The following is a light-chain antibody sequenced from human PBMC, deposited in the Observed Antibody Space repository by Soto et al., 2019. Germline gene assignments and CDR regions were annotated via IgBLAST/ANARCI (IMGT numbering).Light chain of an antibody. Sequence: EIVMTQSPATLSVSPGERATLSCRAGQNVGNNLVWYQQKPGQAPRLLIYGASTRAAGIPDRFSGSGSGTEFTLTISGLQSDDFAVYYCQQFNNWPPWTFGQGTKVDIK. J-gene: IGKJ1*01. CDR1: QNVGNN. CDR2: GAS. V-gene: IGKV3-15*01. CDR3: QQFNNWPPWT.